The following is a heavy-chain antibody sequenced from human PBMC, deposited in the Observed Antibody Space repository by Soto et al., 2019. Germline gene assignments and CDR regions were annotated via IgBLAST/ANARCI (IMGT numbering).Heavy chain of an antibody. V-gene: IGHV3-74*01. Sequence: GGSLRLSCAASGFTFSSYWMHWVRQAPGKGLMWVSRINGDGSRTDYADSVKGRFSISRDNAKNTLSVQMDSLRAEDTAVYYCVRAGYSYQYDFWGQGTLVTVYS. J-gene: IGHJ4*02. CDR2: INGDGSRT. D-gene: IGHD5-18*01. CDR1: GFTFSSYW. CDR3: VRAGYSYQYDF.